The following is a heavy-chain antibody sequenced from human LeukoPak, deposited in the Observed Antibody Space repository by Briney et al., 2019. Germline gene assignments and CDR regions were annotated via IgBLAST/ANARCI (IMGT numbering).Heavy chain of an antibody. CDR3: AKARKWGRVLGY. D-gene: IGHD7-27*01. J-gene: IGHJ4*02. CDR2: IRGGGDGT. Sequence: PGGSLRLSCAASGFTFSSYAMSWVRQAPGKGLEWVSAIRGGGDGTYYADSVKGRFTISRDNSKNTLYLQMNSLRAEDTAVYYCAKARKWGRVLGYWGQGTLVTVSS. V-gene: IGHV3-23*01. CDR1: GFTFSSYA.